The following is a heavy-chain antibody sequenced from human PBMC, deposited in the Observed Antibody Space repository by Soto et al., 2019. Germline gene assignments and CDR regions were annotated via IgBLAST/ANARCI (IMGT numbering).Heavy chain of an antibody. J-gene: IGHJ4*02. Sequence: NPGGSLRLSCAASGFTFTRYSMNWVRQAPGKGLEWVSSISSTTNYIYYADSMKGRFTVSRDNAKNSVYLEMNSLSAEDTALYYCARESEGLTSNFDYWGQGTLVTVSS. V-gene: IGHV3-21*01. CDR1: GFTFTRYS. CDR3: ARESEGLTSNFDY. CDR2: ISSTTNYI.